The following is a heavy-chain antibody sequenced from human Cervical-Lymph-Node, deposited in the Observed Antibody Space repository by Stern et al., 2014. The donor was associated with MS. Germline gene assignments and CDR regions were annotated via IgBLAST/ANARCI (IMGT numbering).Heavy chain of an antibody. Sequence: QLVQSGGGLVKPGGSLRLSCAVSGLNFNDLYINWIRQSPGKGLEWISYISSSGTSIHYADSVKGRFIVSRNKANNSFYLQMDSLRAEDTAIYYCSTLVAHWGQGTLVTVSS. CDR1: GLNFNDLY. CDR2: ISSSGTSI. J-gene: IGHJ4*02. CDR3: STLVAH. V-gene: IGHV3-11*01. D-gene: IGHD3-16*02.